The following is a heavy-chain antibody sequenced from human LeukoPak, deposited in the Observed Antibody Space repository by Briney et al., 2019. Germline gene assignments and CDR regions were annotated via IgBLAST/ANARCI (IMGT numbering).Heavy chain of an antibody. Sequence: SETLSLTCTVSGGSINNGGYYWSWIRQHPGKGLEWIGYIYYSGSSYYNPSLKTRVTISVDRSKNQFSLNLSSVTAADTALYYCARTVAAAGFYYFDFWGQGTLVTVSS. CDR3: ARTVAAAGFYYFDF. D-gene: IGHD6-13*01. J-gene: IGHJ4*02. CDR1: GGSINNGGYY. V-gene: IGHV4-30-4*01. CDR2: IYYSGSS.